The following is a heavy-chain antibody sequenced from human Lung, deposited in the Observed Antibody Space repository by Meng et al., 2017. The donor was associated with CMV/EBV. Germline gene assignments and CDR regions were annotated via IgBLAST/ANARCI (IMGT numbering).Heavy chain of an antibody. Sequence: XXXLTXGIYGWSLSGYYWSWIRQTPGKGLEGIGESRHNGDITNYNPSLKSRVTISRDKSKKQFPLKLSAVTAEDTAVYYCARQYTSSYYFDYWGQGTLVTVSS. V-gene: IGHV4-34*01. J-gene: IGHJ4*02. CDR2: SRHNGDIT. CDR1: GWSLSGYY. CDR3: ARQYTSSYYFDY. D-gene: IGHD6-6*01.